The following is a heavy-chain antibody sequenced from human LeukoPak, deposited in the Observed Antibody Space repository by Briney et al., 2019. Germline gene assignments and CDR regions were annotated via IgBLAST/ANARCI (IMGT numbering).Heavy chain of an antibody. Sequence: SVKVSCKASGFTFTSSAVQWVRQARGQRLEWIGWIVVGSGSTNYAQKFQERVTITRGMSTSTAYMELSSLRSEDTAVYYCAAAGVFDWLLGPPYGMDVWGQGTTVTVSS. D-gene: IGHD3-9*01. CDR1: GFTFTSSA. V-gene: IGHV1-58*01. CDR2: IVVGSGST. CDR3: AAAGVFDWLLGPPYGMDV. J-gene: IGHJ6*02.